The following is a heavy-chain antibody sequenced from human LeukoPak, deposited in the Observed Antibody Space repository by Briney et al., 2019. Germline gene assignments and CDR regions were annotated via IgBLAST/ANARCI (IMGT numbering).Heavy chain of an antibody. J-gene: IGHJ4*02. CDR2: IKQDGSEK. D-gene: IGHD1-26*01. Sequence: GGSLRLSCAASGFTFSSYWMSWVRQARGKGLEWVANIKQDGSEKFYVDSVKGRFTISRDNDKNSLCLQMNSLRAEDTAVYYCARAVGATHFDYWGQGILVTVSS. CDR3: ARAVGATHFDY. V-gene: IGHV3-7*04. CDR1: GFTFSSYW.